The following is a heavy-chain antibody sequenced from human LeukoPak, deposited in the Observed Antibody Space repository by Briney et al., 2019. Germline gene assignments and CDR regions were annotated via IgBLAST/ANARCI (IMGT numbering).Heavy chain of an antibody. J-gene: IGHJ6*03. CDR1: GFTFSSYE. D-gene: IGHD6-19*01. CDR2: ISSSGSTI. CDR3: ARGSVAGDYYYYYYMDV. Sequence: GGSLRLSCAASGFTFSSYEMNWVRQAPGKGLEWVPYISSSGSTIYYADSVKGRFTISRDNAKNSLYLQMNNLRAEDTAVYYCARGSVAGDYYYYYYMDVWGKGTTVTVSS. V-gene: IGHV3-48*03.